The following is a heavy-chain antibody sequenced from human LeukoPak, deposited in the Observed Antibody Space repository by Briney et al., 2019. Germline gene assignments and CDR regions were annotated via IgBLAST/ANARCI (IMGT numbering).Heavy chain of an antibody. D-gene: IGHD6-19*01. J-gene: IGHJ4*02. CDR2: INSDGRST. CDR3: ARAGVAGTVYFDY. CDR1: GFTFSSYW. V-gene: IGHV3-74*01. Sequence: PGGSLRLSCAASGFTFSSYWMHWVRQAPGKGLVWVSRINSDGRSTTYADSVRGRFTISRDNARNSLSLQMNSLRAEDTAVYYCARAGVAGTVYFDYWGQGTLVTVSS.